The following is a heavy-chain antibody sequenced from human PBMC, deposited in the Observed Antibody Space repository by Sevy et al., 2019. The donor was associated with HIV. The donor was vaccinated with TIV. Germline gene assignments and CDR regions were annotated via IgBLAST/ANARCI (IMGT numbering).Heavy chain of an antibody. V-gene: IGHV3-53*01. CDR3: TRSLASGYLVTFDH. Sequence: GGSLRLSCEVSGFTVSSKYMSWVRQAPGKGLEWVSVLQSGGSTHYADSVKGRFTISSNNSKNTLYPQMNSLRTEDTAEYSCTRSLASGYLVTFDHWGQGALVTVSS. CDR1: GFTVSSKY. D-gene: IGHD5-12*01. J-gene: IGHJ4*02. CDR2: LQSGGST.